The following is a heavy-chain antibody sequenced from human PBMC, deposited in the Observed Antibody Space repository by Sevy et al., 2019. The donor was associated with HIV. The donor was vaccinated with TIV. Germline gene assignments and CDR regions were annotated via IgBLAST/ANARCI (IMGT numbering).Heavy chain of an antibody. J-gene: IGHJ4*02. Sequence: GGSLRLSCAASGFTFDDHTMHWVRQPPGKGLEWVSLISWDGGSTYYADSVKGGFTISRDNSKNSLFLQMNSLGAEDTACDYVAKDMASEGGGAYYFDYWGQGTLVTVSS. V-gene: IGHV3-43*01. D-gene: IGHD3-16*01. CDR2: ISWDGGST. CDR3: AKDMASEGGGAYYFDY. CDR1: GFTFDDHT.